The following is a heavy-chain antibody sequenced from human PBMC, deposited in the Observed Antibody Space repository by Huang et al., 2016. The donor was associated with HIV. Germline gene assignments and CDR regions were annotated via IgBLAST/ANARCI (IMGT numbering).Heavy chain of an antibody. V-gene: IGHV1-69*01. CDR3: ATSTPMLGESGGWSGKVVITENVPYVD. CDR1: GDSFTSLP. CDR2: LVPMLVSA. Sequence: QVHLVQSGAEVKKPGSSVKVSCKASGDSFTSLPINWVRQAPGQGLEGLGGLVPMLVSATDAQKVRGRGTSSADESTSTSYRELSRLRSDDTAMYYWATSTPMLGESGGWSGKVVITENVPYVDWGQGTLVTVSS. J-gene: IGHJ4*02. D-gene: IGHD3-22*01.